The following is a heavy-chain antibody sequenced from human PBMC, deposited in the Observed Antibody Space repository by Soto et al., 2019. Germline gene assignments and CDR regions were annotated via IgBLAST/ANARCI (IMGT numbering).Heavy chain of an antibody. J-gene: IGHJ2*01. CDR2: IYYSGST. D-gene: IGHD5-12*01. V-gene: IGHV4-59*01. Sequence: QVQLQESGPGLVKPSETLSLTCTVSGGSISSYYWSWIRQPPGKGLEWIGYIYYSGSTNYNPSLKSRVTISVDTSKNQFSLKLSSVTAADTAVYYCAREPRLVATVVTPLWYFDLWGRGTLVTVSS. CDR1: GGSISSYY. CDR3: AREPRLVATVVTPLWYFDL.